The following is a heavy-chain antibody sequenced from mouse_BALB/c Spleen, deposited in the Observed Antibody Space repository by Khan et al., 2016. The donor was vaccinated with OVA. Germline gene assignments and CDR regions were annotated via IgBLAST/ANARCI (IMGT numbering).Heavy chain of an antibody. Sequence: EVQLQESGPSLVKPSQTLSLTCSVTGDSITSGYWSWIRKFPGNKLEYMGYMIYTGYTDYNPSLKSRLATTRHTSKNQYYLQFKSVTTEDTAAYYCASTTYEYAFAYWGQGTLVTVSA. CDR3: ASTTYEYAFAY. J-gene: IGHJ3*01. D-gene: IGHD2-4*01. V-gene: IGHV3-8*02. CDR2: MIYTGYT. CDR1: GDSITSGY.